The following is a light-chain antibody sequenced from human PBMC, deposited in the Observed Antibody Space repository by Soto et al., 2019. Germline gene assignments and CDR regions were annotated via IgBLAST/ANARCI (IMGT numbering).Light chain of an antibody. J-gene: IGKJ1*01. V-gene: IGKV1-6*01. CDR2: AAS. CDR3: LQDYNYPRT. Sequence: AIQMTQSPASLSASVGDRVTITCRASQGIRSDLGWYQQKPGEAPKLLIYAASRLQSGVPSRFSGSGSGTDFSLTISSLQPEDFATYYCLQDYNYPRTFGQGTKVDIK. CDR1: QGIRSD.